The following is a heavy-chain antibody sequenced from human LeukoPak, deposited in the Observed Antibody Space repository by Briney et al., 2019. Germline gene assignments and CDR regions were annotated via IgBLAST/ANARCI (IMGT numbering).Heavy chain of an antibody. Sequence: ASVKVSCRASGYPFSTYWLHWVRQAPGQGLEWMGFVNPNDGARIYAQKFQGRITMTRDTSTNTVFMELSSLRSEDTAVYYCARGLYYYDRSTYDDFDYWGQGTLVTVSS. CDR3: ARGLYYYDRSTYDDFDY. CDR2: VNPNDGAR. J-gene: IGHJ4*02. D-gene: IGHD3-22*01. CDR1: GYPFSTYW. V-gene: IGHV1-46*01.